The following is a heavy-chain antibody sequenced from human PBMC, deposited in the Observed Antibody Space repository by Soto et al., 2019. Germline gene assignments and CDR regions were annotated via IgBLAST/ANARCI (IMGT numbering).Heavy chain of an antibody. CDR1: GFTFNIYA. V-gene: IGHV3-30-3*01. Sequence: PGGSLRLSCAASGFTFNIYALRWVRQAPGKGLEWVAVISFDGTKKYYSDSVKGRFTISRDNLKNTLYLQMNNLRVEDAALYFCAREDDYGYRYINYGLDVWGQGTTVTAP. J-gene: IGHJ6*02. CDR3: AREDDYGYRYINYGLDV. CDR2: ISFDGTKK. D-gene: IGHD4-17*01.